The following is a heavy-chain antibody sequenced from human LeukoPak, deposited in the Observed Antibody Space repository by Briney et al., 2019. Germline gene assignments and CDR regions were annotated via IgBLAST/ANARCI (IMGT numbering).Heavy chain of an antibody. J-gene: IGHJ5*02. CDR1: GFTFGDYG. CDR3: ARDPAVGGSTKLLP. D-gene: IGHD1-26*01. CDR2: IRSKAYGGTT. Sequence: GRSLRLSCLASGFTFGDYGMTWLRQAPGKGLEWVGFIRSKAYGGTTEHAASVKGILTITRDDSKSLASLQMNGLKTEATAVYYCARDPAVGGSTKLLPWGQRTLVTVSS. V-gene: IGHV3-49*03.